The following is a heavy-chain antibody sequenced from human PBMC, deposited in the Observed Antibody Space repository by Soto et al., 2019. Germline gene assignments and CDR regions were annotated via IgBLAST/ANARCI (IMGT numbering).Heavy chain of an antibody. J-gene: IGHJ6*02. CDR1: GFTFSSYS. D-gene: IGHD3-16*01. CDR2: ISSSSSTI. V-gene: IGHV3-48*02. CDR3: ARDYVAETYSYYGMDV. Sequence: EVQLVESGGGLVQPGGSLRLSCAASGFTFSSYSMNWVRQAPGKGLEWVSYISSSSSTIYYADSVKGRFTISRDNAKNSLYLQMNSLRDEDTAVYYGARDYVAETYSYYGMDVWGPGTTVTVSS.